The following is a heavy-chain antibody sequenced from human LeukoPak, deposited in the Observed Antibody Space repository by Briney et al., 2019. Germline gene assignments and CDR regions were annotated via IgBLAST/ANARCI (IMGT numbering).Heavy chain of an antibody. J-gene: IGHJ4*02. CDR2: ISGSGGST. V-gene: IGHV3-23*01. CDR1: GFTFSSYA. CDR3: AKSSHYYGSGSYLN. Sequence: PGGSLRLSCAASGFTFSSYAMSWVRQARGKGLEWVSAISGSGGSTYYADSVKGRFTISRDNSKNTLYLQMNSLRAEDTAVYYCAKSSHYYGSGSYLNWGQGTLVTVSS. D-gene: IGHD3-10*01.